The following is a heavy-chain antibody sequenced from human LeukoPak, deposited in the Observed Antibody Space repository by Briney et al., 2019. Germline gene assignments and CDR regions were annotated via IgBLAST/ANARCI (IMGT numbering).Heavy chain of an antibody. J-gene: IGHJ3*02. V-gene: IGHV4-39*07. Sequence: SETLSLTCTVSGGSISSSSYYWGWIRQPPGKGLEWIGSIYYSGSTYYNPSLKSRVTISVDTSKNQFSLKLSSVTAADTAVYYCARHLGYSYGNAFDIWGQGTMVTVSS. D-gene: IGHD5-18*01. CDR2: IYYSGST. CDR1: GGSISSSSYY. CDR3: ARHLGYSYGNAFDI.